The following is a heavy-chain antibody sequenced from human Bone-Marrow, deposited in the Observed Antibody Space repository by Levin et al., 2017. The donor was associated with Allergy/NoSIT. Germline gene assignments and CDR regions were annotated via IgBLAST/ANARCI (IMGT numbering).Heavy chain of an antibody. V-gene: IGHV3-30*04. D-gene: IGHD1-26*01. CDR1: GFTFSSYA. Sequence: GGSLRLSCAATGFTFSSYAMHWVRQAPGKGLEWVAVISYDGSTEYYADSVKGRFTISRDNSKNTLYLQMNSLRTEDTAVFYCARDPPPGSGSYYDPDWYFDLWGRGTLVTVSS. CDR2: ISYDGSTE. J-gene: IGHJ2*01. CDR3: ARDPPPGSGSYYDPDWYFDL.